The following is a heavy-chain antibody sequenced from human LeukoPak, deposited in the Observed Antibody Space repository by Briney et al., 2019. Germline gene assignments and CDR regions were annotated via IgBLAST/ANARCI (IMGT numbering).Heavy chain of an antibody. CDR1: GFTFSSYA. J-gene: IGHJ4*02. V-gene: IGHV3-23*01. CDR2: ISGSGGST. Sequence: PGGSLRLSCAASGFTFSSYAMSWVRQTPGKGLEWVSAISGSGGSTYYADSMKGRFTISRDNSNNTLYLQMNSLRAEDTAVYYCATGDMYFYDSRDNYFDYWGQGALVTVSS. D-gene: IGHD3-22*01. CDR3: ATGDMYFYDSRDNYFDY.